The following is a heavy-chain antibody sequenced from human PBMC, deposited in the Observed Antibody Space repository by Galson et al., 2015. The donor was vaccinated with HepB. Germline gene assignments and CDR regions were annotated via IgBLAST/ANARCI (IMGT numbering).Heavy chain of an antibody. CDR2: IDPSDSYT. J-gene: IGHJ5*02. CDR3: ARQGGNSWYNNWFDT. CDR1: GYTFPTYW. Sequence: QSGAEVKKPGESLRISCKSSGYTFPTYWISWVRQMPVKGLEWMGRIDPSDSYTNYIPSFKGHVTISADMSISPASLQWSSLKASDTAIYYCARQGGNSWYNNWFDTWGKGTLVTVSS. V-gene: IGHV5-10-1*01. D-gene: IGHD6-13*01.